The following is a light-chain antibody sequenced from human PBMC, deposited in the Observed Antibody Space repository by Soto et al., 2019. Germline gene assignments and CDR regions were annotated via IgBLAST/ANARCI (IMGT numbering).Light chain of an antibody. Sequence: VLTQSPATLSLSPGGRATLSCRASQSVRNYLAWYQQKPGQAPRLLIYDASNRATGIPARFRGSGSGTDFTLSITSLEPEDIAVYYCQQRSSWPLTFGGGTKVDI. CDR3: QQRSSWPLT. J-gene: IGKJ4*01. V-gene: IGKV3-11*01. CDR1: QSVRNY. CDR2: DAS.